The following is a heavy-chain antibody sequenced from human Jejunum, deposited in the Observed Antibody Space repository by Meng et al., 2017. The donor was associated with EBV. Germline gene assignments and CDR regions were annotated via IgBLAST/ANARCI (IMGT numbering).Heavy chain of an antibody. Sequence: VQLVESGGGLVQPGGSLMLSCAASGFTFGEHWMYWVRQAPGKGLVWVSRIKTDGSYTSYADSVKGRFTTSRDNAKNTLYLQMNGLRDEDTAVYYCARDYNSIPDYWGQGTLVTVSS. V-gene: IGHV3-74*01. CDR1: GFTFGEHW. J-gene: IGHJ4*02. CDR2: IKTDGSYT. CDR3: ARDYNSIPDY. D-gene: IGHD1-20*01.